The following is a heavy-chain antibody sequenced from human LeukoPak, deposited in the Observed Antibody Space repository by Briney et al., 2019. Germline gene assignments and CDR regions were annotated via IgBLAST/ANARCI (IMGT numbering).Heavy chain of an antibody. CDR3: ATYYYGSGSYYQDAFDI. V-gene: IGHV3-30*03. J-gene: IGHJ3*02. Sequence: GGSLRLSCAASGFTFSNYGMHWVRQAPGKGLEWVAVISYDGSNKYYADSVKGRFTISRDNSKNTLYLQMNSLRAEDTAVYYCATYYYGSGSYYQDAFDIWGQGTMVTVSS. CDR2: ISYDGSNK. CDR1: GFTFSNYG. D-gene: IGHD3-10*01.